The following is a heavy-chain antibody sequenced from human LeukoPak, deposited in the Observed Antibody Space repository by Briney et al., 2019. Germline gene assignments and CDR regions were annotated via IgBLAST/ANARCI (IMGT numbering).Heavy chain of an antibody. D-gene: IGHD6-13*01. CDR1: GFTFSGYE. V-gene: IGHV3-48*03. CDR3: VRGGSEQQRDNNCFDP. CDR2: SSSSGSTI. J-gene: IGHJ5*02. Sequence: GGSLRLSCAASGFTFSGYEMNWVRQAPGKGLEWVSYSSSSGSTIYYAASVKGRFTISRDNAKNSLYLQMNSLRGEDTAVYYCVRGGSEQQRDNNCFDPWGQGTLVTVSS.